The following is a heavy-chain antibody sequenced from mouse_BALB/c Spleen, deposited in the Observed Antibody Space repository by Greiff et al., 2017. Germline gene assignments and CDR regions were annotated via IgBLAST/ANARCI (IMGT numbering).Heavy chain of an antibody. Sequence: VQLVESGAELVRPGTSVKVSCKASGYAFTNYLIEWVKQRPGQGLEWIGVINPGSGGTNYNEKFKGKATLTADKSSSTAYMQLSSLTSDDSAVYFCARSDSSGPYYAMDYWGQGTSVTVAS. V-gene: IGHV1-54*01. CDR1: GYAFTNYL. J-gene: IGHJ4*01. CDR3: ARSDSSGPYYAMDY. CDR2: INPGSGGT. D-gene: IGHD3-2*01.